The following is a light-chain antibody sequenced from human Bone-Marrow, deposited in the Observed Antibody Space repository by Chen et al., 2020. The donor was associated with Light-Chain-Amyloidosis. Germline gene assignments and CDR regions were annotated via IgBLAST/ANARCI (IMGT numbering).Light chain of an antibody. V-gene: IGLV6-57*01. CDR3: QSYQCSSQGV. CDR2: EDD. J-gene: IGLJ3*02. CDR1: SGSIATNY. Sequence: NFMLTQPHSVSESPGKTVIISCTRSSGSIATNYVQWYQQRPGSSPTTVIYEDDQRPSGVPDRFSGSIDRSSNSASLTISGLKTEDEADCYCQSYQCSSQGVFGGGTKLTVL.